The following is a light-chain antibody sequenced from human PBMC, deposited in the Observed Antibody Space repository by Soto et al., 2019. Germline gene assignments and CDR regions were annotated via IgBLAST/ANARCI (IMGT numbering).Light chain of an antibody. Sequence: EIVLTQSPATLSLSPGERANISCRASQSVTTYLAWYQQKPGQAPRLLIYDASDRATGIPARFSGSGSGTDFTLTISSLEPEDFAVYYCQQRSNWLPSITVGQGTRLESK. CDR1: QSVTTY. V-gene: IGKV3-11*01. CDR2: DAS. CDR3: QQRSNWLPSIT. J-gene: IGKJ5*01.